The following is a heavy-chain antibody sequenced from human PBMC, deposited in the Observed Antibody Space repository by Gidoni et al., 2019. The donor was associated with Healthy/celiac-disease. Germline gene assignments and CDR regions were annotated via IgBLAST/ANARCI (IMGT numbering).Heavy chain of an antibody. J-gene: IGHJ4*02. D-gene: IGHD6-13*01. CDR3: ASVGYSSSWYLGSFDY. CDR2: ISGSGGST. V-gene: IGHV3-23*01. Sequence: EVQLFESGGGLVQHGGSLRLSCAASGFTFSSYARSWVRQAPGTGLEWVSAISGSGGSTYYADSVKGRFTISRDNSKNTLYLQMNSLRAEDTAVYYCASVGYSSSWYLGSFDYWGQGTLVTVSS. CDR1: GFTFSSYA.